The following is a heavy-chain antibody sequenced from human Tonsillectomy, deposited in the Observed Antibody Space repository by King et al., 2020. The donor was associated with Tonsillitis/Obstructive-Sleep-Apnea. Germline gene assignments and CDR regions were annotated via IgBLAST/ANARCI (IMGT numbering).Heavy chain of an antibody. D-gene: IGHD2/OR15-2a*01. Sequence: EVQLVESVGGLVQPGRSLRLSCAASGFTFGDYAMHWVRQAPGKGLEWVSSISWNSDNIVYMDSVKGRLTISRDNAKNSLYLQNNSLRTEDTAFYYCAKGGCNNNSCYTWRSWGQGTLVTVSS. CDR3: AKGGCNNNSCYTWRS. J-gene: IGHJ5*02. CDR1: GFTFGDYA. V-gene: IGHV3-9*01. CDR2: ISWNSDNI.